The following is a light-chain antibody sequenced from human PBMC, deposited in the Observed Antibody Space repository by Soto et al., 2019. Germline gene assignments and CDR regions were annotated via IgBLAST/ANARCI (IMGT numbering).Light chain of an antibody. CDR1: SSDVGGYNY. Sequence: QSALTQPRSVSGSPEQSVTISCTGTSSDVGGYNYVSWYQQHPGKAPKLTIYDVTERPSGVPDRFSGSKSGNTASLTISGLQAEDEADYYCCSYAGSYSLYVFGTGTKVTVL. V-gene: IGLV2-11*01. CDR2: DVT. CDR3: CSYAGSYSLYV. J-gene: IGLJ1*01.